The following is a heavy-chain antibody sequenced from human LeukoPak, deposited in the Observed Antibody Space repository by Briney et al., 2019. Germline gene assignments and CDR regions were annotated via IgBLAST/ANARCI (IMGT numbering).Heavy chain of an antibody. J-gene: IGHJ3*02. V-gene: IGHV4-30-4*01. Sequence: SQTLSLTCTVSGGSISSGDYYWSWIRQPPGKGLEWIGYIYYSGSTYYNPSLKSRVTISVDTSKNQFSLKLSSVTAADTAVYYCARLDDSSGYYLIDAFDIWGQGTMVTVSS. CDR2: IYYSGST. CDR3: ARLDDSSGYYLIDAFDI. D-gene: IGHD3-22*01. CDR1: GGSISSGDYY.